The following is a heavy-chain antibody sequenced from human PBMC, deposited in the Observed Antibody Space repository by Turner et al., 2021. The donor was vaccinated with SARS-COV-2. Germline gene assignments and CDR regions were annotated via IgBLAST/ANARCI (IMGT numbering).Heavy chain of an antibody. D-gene: IGHD4-17*01. V-gene: IGHV3-66*01. CDR2: IYSGDST. CDR3: AARMTTLTQ. Sequence: EVHLVESGGGLVQPGGSVRLSCAASGFAVSNNYMSWVRQAAGKGLQWISLIYSGDSTYYADSVTGRFTISRDNTKNTLYLKMNSLRDEDTAVYYCAARMTTLTQWGQGTLVTVSS. CDR1: GFAVSNNY. J-gene: IGHJ4*02.